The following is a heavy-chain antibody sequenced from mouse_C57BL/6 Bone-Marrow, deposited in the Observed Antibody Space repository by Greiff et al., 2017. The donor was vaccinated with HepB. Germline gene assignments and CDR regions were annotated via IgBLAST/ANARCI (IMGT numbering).Heavy chain of an antibody. V-gene: IGHV1-80*01. D-gene: IGHD1-1*01. Sequence: QVQLQQSGAELVKPGASVKISCKASGYAFSSYWMNWVKQRPGKGLEWIGQIYPGDGDTNYNGKFKGKATLTADKSSSTAYMQLSSLTSEDSAVYFCSPPVVAHYYAIDYWGQRTSVTVSS. CDR1: GYAFSSYW. J-gene: IGHJ4*01. CDR2: IYPGDGDT. CDR3: SPPVVAHYYAIDY.